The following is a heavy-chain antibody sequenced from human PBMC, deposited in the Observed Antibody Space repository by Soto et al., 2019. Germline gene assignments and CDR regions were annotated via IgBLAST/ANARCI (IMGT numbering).Heavy chain of an antibody. CDR3: AREAGTWHLPLNWFDP. J-gene: IGHJ5*02. CDR1: GFTFSSYS. V-gene: IGHV3-48*02. CDR2: ISSSSSTI. Sequence: EVQLVESGGGLVQPGGSLRLSCAASGFTFSSYSMNWVRQAPGKGLEWVSYISSSSSTIYYADSVKGQFTISRDNAKNSLYLQMNSLRDEDTAVYYCAREAGTWHLPLNWFDPWGQGTLVTVSS. D-gene: IGHD6-19*01.